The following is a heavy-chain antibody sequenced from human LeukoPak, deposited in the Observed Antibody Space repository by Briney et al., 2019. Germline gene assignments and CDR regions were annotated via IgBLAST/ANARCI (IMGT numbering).Heavy chain of an antibody. V-gene: IGHV1-18*01. D-gene: IGHD2-15*01. CDR2: ISAYNGNT. J-gene: IGHJ4*02. CDR3: AREYCSGGSCYEGVDY. Sequence: ASVKVSCKASGYTFTNYGISRVRQAPGQGLEWMGWISAYNGNTNYAQKLQGRVTMTTDTSTSTAYMELRSLRSDDTAVYYCAREYCSGGSCYEGVDYWGQGTLVTVSS. CDR1: GYTFTNYG.